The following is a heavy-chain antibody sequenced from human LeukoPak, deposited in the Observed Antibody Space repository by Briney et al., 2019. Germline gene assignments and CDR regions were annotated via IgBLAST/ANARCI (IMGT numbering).Heavy chain of an antibody. CDR3: ARPPRRPTVTMYYLDY. J-gene: IGHJ4*02. V-gene: IGHV3-73*01. D-gene: IGHD4-17*01. CDR2: IRSKANSYAT. CDR1: GSTFSGSA. Sequence: PGGSLRLSCAASGSTFSGSAMHWVRQASGKGLEWVGRIRSKANSYATAYAASVKGRFTISRDNAKNSLYLQMNSLRAEDTAVYYCARPPRRPTVTMYYLDYWAREPWSPSPQ.